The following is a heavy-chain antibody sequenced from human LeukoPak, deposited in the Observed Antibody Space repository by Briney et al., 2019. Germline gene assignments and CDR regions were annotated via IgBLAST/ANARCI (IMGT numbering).Heavy chain of an antibody. D-gene: IGHD4-17*01. CDR3: ARDRATVTTDGLDY. CDR1: GYTFTSYG. V-gene: IGHV1-18*01. Sequence: ASVKVSCKASGYTFTSYGISWVRQAPGQGLEWMGWISAYNGNTNYAQKLQGRVTMTTDTYTSTAYMELRDLRLDDRAVYYCARDRATVTTDGLDYWGQGTLVTVSS. CDR2: ISAYNGNT. J-gene: IGHJ4*02.